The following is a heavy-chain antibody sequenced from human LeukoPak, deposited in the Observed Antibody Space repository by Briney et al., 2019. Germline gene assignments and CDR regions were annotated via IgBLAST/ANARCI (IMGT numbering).Heavy chain of an antibody. D-gene: IGHD5-12*01. Sequence: GGSLRLSCAASGFTVSSNYMSWVRQAPGKGLEWVSVIYSGGSTYHADSVKGRFAISRDNSKNTLYLQMNSLRAEDTAVYYCARKEDIVATDPRDYWGQGTLVTVSS. CDR1: GFTVSSNY. CDR2: IYSGGST. V-gene: IGHV3-53*01. CDR3: ARKEDIVATDPRDY. J-gene: IGHJ4*02.